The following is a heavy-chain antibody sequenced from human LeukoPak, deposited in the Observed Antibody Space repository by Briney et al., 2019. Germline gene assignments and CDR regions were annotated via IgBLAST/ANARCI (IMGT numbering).Heavy chain of an antibody. CDR1: GGSISSGSYY. CDR2: IYTSGST. D-gene: IGHD3-16*02. CDR3: ARDRALGGGYHDY. J-gene: IGHJ4*02. Sequence: SQTLSLTCTVSGGSISSGSYYWSWIRQPAGKGLEWIGRIYTSGSTNYNPSLKSRVTISVDTSKNQFSLKLSSVTAADTAVYYCARDRALGGGYHDYWGQGTLVTVSS. V-gene: IGHV4-61*02.